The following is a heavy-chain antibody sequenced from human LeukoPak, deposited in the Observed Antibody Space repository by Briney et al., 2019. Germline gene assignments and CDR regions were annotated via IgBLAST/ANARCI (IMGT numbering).Heavy chain of an antibody. D-gene: IGHD6-13*01. CDR2: INTNTGNP. Sequence: ASVKVSCKASGYTFTGYYMHWVRQAPGQGLEWMGWINTNTGNPMYAQGFTGRFVFSLDTSVSTAYLQISSLKAEDTAVYYCASSIIAAAGTGEVFWFDPWGQGTLVTVSS. J-gene: IGHJ5*02. CDR3: ASSIIAAAGTGEVFWFDP. CDR1: GYTFTGYY. V-gene: IGHV7-4-1*02.